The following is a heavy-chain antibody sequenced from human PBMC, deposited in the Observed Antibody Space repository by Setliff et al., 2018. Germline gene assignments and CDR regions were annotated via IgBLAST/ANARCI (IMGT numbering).Heavy chain of an antibody. CDR2: INPNSGGT. CDR1: GYAFTGYY. D-gene: IGHD3-22*01. V-gene: IGHV1-2*04. CDR3: ARRRYYYDSSGYRWGGFYFDY. J-gene: IGHJ4*02. Sequence: ASVKVSCKASGYAFTGYYMHWVRQAPGQGLEWMGWINPNSGGTNYAQKFQGWVTMTRDTSISTAYMELSRLRSDDTAVYYCARRRYYYDSSGYRWGGFYFDYWGQGTLVTVSS.